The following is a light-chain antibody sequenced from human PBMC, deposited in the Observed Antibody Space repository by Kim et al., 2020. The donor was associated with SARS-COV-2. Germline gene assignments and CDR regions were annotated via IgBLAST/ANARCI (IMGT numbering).Light chain of an antibody. CDR3: CSYAGDYVI. V-gene: IGLV2-11*01. Sequence: PRKSVTISCTGASNNIGFYNYVSWYQHHPGRAPKLIIYDVTKRPSGVPDRFSGSKSGNTASLTVSGLQSEDEADYYCCSYAGDYVIFGGGTQLTVL. J-gene: IGLJ2*01. CDR1: SNNIGFYNY. CDR2: DVT.